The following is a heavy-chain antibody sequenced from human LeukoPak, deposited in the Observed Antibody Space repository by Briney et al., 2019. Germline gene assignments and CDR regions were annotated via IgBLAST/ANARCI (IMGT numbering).Heavy chain of an antibody. Sequence: KTSEPLSLTCTVSGGSISSYYWSWIRQPPGKGLEWIGYIYYSGSTNYNPSLKSRVTISVDTSKNQFSLKLSSVTAADTAVYYCARGNDGSGSFHYYMDVWGKGTTVTVSS. J-gene: IGHJ6*03. D-gene: IGHD3-10*01. CDR1: GGSISSYY. V-gene: IGHV4-59*01. CDR3: ARGNDGSGSFHYYMDV. CDR2: IYYSGST.